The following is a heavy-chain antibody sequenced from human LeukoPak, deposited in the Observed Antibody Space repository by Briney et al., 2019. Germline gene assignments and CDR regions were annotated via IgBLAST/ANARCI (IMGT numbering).Heavy chain of an antibody. V-gene: IGHV1-2*02. J-gene: IGHJ6*03. CDR2: INPNSGGT. D-gene: IGHD6-6*01. Sequence: ASVRVSCKASGYTFTGYYMHWVRQAPGQGLEWMGWINPNSGGTNYAQKFQGRVTMTRDTSISTAYMELSRLRSDDTAVYYCARDSSSSFSYYYYYYMDVWGKGTTVTVSS. CDR1: GYTFTGYY. CDR3: ARDSSSSFSYYYYYYMDV.